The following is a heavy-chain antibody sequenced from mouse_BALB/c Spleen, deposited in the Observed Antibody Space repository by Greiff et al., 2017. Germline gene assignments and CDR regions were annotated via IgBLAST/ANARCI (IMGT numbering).Heavy chain of an antibody. D-gene: IGHD2-4*01. CDR3: TRSDYYDYEGYAMDY. V-gene: IGHV5-6-4*01. J-gene: IGHJ4*01. CDR2: ISSGGSYT. CDR1: GFTFSSYT. Sequence: EVKLMESGGGLVKPGGSLKLSCAASGFTFSSYTMSWVRQTPEKRLEWVATISSGGSYTYYPDSVKGRFTISRDNAKNTLYLQMSSLKSEDTAMYYCTRSDYYDYEGYAMDYWGQGTSVTVSS.